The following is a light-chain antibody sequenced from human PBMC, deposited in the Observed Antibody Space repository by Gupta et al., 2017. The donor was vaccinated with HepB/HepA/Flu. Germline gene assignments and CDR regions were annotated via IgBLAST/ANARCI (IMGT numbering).Light chain of an antibody. J-gene: IGLJ2*01. Sequence: SYVLTQPPSVSVAPGMTARITCGGNNIGGKSVQWYQQKAGQAPALVVYGDGDRPSGIPERFSGSNSGNTATLTITRVEGGDEADYYCQVWDSSSEHVVFGGGTKLTVL. CDR3: QVWDSSSEHVV. V-gene: IGLV3-21*03. CDR2: GDG. CDR1: NIGGKS.